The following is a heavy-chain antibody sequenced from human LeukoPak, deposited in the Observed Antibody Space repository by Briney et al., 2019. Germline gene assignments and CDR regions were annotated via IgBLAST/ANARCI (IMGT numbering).Heavy chain of an antibody. CDR1: GGSISDYY. D-gene: IGHD3-16*01. J-gene: IGHJ4*02. CDR3: ARGWGYFDY. V-gene: IGHV4-59*01. CDR2: IYYSGNT. Sequence: SETLSLTCSVSGGSISDYYWSWIRQPPGKGLEWIGNIYYSGNTNYNPSLKSRVTISVDTSKNQFSLKLSSVTAADTAVYYCARGWGYFDYGGQGTLVTVSP.